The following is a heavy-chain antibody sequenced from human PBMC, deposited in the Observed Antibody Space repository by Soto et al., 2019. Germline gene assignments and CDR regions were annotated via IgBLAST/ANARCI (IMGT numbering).Heavy chain of an antibody. Sequence: GGSLRLSCRVSGFAFSSYWMSWVRQAPGKGLEWVASIKQDESEKYYVDSVKGRFTISRDNVQDSLFLQMNSLSAEDTAVHFCVRDVGFDYVNWGQGTLVTVSS. CDR3: VRDVGFDYVN. CDR2: IKQDESEK. V-gene: IGHV3-7*01. J-gene: IGHJ4*02. D-gene: IGHD3-16*01. CDR1: GFAFSSYW.